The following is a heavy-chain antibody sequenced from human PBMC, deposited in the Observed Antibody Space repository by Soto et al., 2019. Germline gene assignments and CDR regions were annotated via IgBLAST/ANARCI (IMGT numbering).Heavy chain of an antibody. CDR2: INPSGGST. D-gene: IGHD2-2*01. V-gene: IGHV1-46*01. CDR1: GYTFTSYY. Sequence: QVQLVQSGAEVKKPGASVKVSCKASGYTFTSYYMHWVRQAPGQGLEWMGIINPSGGSTSYAQKFRGRVTMTRDTSTSTVYMELSSLRSEDTAVYYCAREGRYCSSTSCYENRNYYYYGMDVWGQGTTVTVSS. CDR3: AREGRYCSSTSCYENRNYYYYGMDV. J-gene: IGHJ6*02.